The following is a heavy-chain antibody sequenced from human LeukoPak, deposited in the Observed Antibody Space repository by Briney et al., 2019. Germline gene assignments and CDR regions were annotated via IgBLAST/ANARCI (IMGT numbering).Heavy chain of an antibody. V-gene: IGHV4-34*01. CDR3: AREKAYSNYGIDY. J-gene: IGHJ4*02. CDR2: INHSGST. Sequence: SETLSLTCAVYGGSFSGYYWSWIRQPPGKGLEWIGEINHSGSTNYNLSLKSRVTISVDTSKNQFSLKLSSVTAADTAVYYCAREKAYSNYGIDYWGQGTLVTVSS. CDR1: GGSFSGYY. D-gene: IGHD4-11*01.